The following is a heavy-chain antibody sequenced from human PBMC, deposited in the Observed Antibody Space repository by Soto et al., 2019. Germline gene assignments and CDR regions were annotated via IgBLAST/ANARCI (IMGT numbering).Heavy chain of an antibody. D-gene: IGHD5-18*01. CDR3: ARERDTAHHYYGMDV. CDR2: INPNSGGT. V-gene: IGHV1-2*02. Sequence: ASVKVSCEASGYTFTGYYMHWVRQAPGQGLEWMGWINPNSGGTNYAQKFQGRVTMTRDTSISTAYMELSRLRSDDTAVYYCARERDTAHHYYGMDVWGQGTTVTVSS. J-gene: IGHJ6*02. CDR1: GYTFTGYY.